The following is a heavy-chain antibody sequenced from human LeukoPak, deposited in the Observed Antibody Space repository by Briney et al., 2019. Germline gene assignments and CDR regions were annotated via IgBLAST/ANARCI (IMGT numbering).Heavy chain of an antibody. CDR2: INPNSGGT. Sequence: ASVKVSCKASGYTFTGYYMHWVRQAPGQGLEWMGWINPNSGGTNYAQKFQGRVTMTRDTSISTAYMELSSLRSEDTAVYYCARDAVAVADLTEDYWGQGTLVTVSS. CDR1: GYTFTGYY. CDR3: ARDAVAVADLTEDY. D-gene: IGHD6-19*01. V-gene: IGHV1-2*02. J-gene: IGHJ4*02.